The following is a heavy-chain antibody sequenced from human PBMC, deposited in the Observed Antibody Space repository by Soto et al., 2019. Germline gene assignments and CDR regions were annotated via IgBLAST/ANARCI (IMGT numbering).Heavy chain of an antibody. CDR3: ARVADIAAAGSPYYYFYGMDV. Sequence: QVQLVQSGAEVKKPGSSVKVSCKASGGTFNSYTINWVRQAPGQGLEWMGRVIPTLGIANYAQKFQGRVTITADKSTTTAYMELSSLRFEDTAVYYCARVADIAAAGSPYYYFYGMDVWGQGTTVTVSS. V-gene: IGHV1-69*02. CDR1: GGTFNSYT. CDR2: VIPTLGIA. D-gene: IGHD6-13*01. J-gene: IGHJ6*02.